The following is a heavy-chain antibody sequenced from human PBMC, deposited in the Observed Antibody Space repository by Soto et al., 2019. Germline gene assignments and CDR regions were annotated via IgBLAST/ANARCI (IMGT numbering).Heavy chain of an antibody. CDR2: ISSNGGST. J-gene: IGHJ4*02. CDR1: GFTFSSYA. Sequence: GGSLRLSCSASGFTFSSYAMHWVRQAPGKGLDYVSAISSNGGSTYYADSVKGRFTISRDNSKNTLYLQMSSLRAEDTAVYYCVKESFLEYSSSSLIYYFDYWGQGTLVTVSS. D-gene: IGHD6-13*01. CDR3: VKESFLEYSSSSLIYYFDY. V-gene: IGHV3-64D*08.